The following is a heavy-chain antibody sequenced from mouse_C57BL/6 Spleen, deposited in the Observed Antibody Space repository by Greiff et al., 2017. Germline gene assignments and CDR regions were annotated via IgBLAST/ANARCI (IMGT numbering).Heavy chain of an antibody. CDR1: GYTFTEYT. Sequence: VQLQQSGAELVKPGASVKLSCKASGYTFTEYTIHWVKQRSGQGLEWIGRFYPGSGSIKYNEKFKDKATLTADKSSSTVNMELSSLTSEDSAVYFCARHGESYYGYDWAMDYWGQGTAVTVSS. CDR3: ARHGESYYGYDWAMDY. CDR2: FYPGSGSI. V-gene: IGHV1-62-2*01. D-gene: IGHD2-2*01. J-gene: IGHJ4*01.